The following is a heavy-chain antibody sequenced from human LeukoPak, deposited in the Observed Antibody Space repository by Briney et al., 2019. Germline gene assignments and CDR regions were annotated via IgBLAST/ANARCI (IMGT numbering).Heavy chain of an antibody. Sequence: GGSLRLSCAASGFTFSSYAMSWVRQAPGKGLEWVSAISGSGGSTYYADSVKGRFTISRDNSKNTLYLQMNSLRAEDMAVYYCANSNYYDSSGYYYGVFGYFDYWGQGTLVTVSS. V-gene: IGHV3-23*01. CDR3: ANSNYYDSSGYYYGVFGYFDY. D-gene: IGHD3-22*01. J-gene: IGHJ4*02. CDR1: GFTFSSYA. CDR2: ISGSGGST.